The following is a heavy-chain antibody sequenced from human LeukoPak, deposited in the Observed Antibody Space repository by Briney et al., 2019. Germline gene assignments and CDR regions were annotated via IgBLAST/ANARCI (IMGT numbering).Heavy chain of an antibody. J-gene: IGHJ3*02. CDR3: ARDLTHYYDSSGYYQNAFDI. CDR2: ISAYNGNT. D-gene: IGHD3-22*01. V-gene: IGHV1-18*01. CDR1: GYTFTSYG. Sequence: ASVKVSCKASGYTFTSYGISWVRQAPGQGLEWMGWISAYNGNTNYAQKLQGRVTMTTDTSTSTAYMELRSLRSDDTAVYYCARDLTHYYDSSGYYQNAFDIWGQGTMVTVSS.